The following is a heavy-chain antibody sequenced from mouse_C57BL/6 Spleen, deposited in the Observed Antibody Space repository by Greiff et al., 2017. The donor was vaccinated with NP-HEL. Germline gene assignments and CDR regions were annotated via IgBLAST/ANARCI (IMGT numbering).Heavy chain of an antibody. CDR2: ISDGGSYT. Sequence: EVNVVESGGGLVKPGGSLKLSCAASGFTFSSYAMSWVRQTPEKRLEWVATISDGGSYTYYPDNVKGRFTISRDNAKNNLYLQMSHLKSEDTAMYYCARDAEAMDYWGQGTSVTVSS. V-gene: IGHV5-4*01. J-gene: IGHJ4*01. CDR3: ARDAEAMDY. CDR1: GFTFSSYA.